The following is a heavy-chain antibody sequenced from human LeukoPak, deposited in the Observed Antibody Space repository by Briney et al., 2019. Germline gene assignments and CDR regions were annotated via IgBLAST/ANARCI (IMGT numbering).Heavy chain of an antibody. CDR1: GYSISSGYY. J-gene: IGHJ6*03. V-gene: IGHV4-38-2*02. CDR3: ARGGPPGYYYDYYMDV. CDR2: IYHSGST. Sequence: SETLSLTCTVSGYSISSGYYWGWIRQPPGKGLEWIGSIYHSGSTYYNPSLKSRVTISVDTSKNQFSLKLSSVTAADTAVYFCARGGPPGYYYDYYMDVWGKGTTVTISS.